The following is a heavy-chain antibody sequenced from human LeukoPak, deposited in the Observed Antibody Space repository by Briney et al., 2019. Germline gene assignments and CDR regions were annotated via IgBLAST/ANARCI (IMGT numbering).Heavy chain of an antibody. J-gene: IGHJ4*02. Sequence: SETLSLTCTVSGGSISTYYWSWIRQPPGKGLEWIGYIYYSGSTNYNPSLKSRVTISVDTSKNQFSLKLSSVTAADTAVYYCARDLGYWGQGTLVTVSS. CDR3: ARDLGY. V-gene: IGHV4-59*01. CDR1: GGSISTYY. CDR2: IYYSGST.